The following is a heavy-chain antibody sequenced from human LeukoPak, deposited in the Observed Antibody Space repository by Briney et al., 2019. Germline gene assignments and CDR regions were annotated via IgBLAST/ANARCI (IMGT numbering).Heavy chain of an antibody. CDR3: AKSSYYDSSGYYREYYFDY. Sequence: PWGSLRLSCAASGFTFSTYAMSWVRQAPGKGLEWVSAISGSGGSTNYADSVKGRVTVSRDNSKSTLYLQMNSLRAEDTAVYYCAKSSYYDSSGYYREYYFDYWGQGTLVTVSS. D-gene: IGHD3-22*01. CDR2: ISGSGGST. CDR1: GFTFSTYA. V-gene: IGHV3-23*01. J-gene: IGHJ4*02.